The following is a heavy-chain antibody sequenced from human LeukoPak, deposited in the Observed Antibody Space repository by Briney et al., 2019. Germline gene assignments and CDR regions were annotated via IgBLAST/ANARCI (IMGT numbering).Heavy chain of an antibody. J-gene: IGHJ5*02. V-gene: IGHV3-23*01. CDR1: GFTFSSYA. CDR2: ISGSGGST. D-gene: IGHD3-22*01. CDR3: AKVPAYYYDSSGYFNWFDP. Sequence: GGSLRLSCAASGFTFSSYAMSWVRQAPGKGLEWVSTISGSGGSTYYADSVKGRFTISRDNSKNTLYLQMNSLRAEDTAVYYCAKVPAYYYDSSGYFNWFDPWGQGTLVTVSS.